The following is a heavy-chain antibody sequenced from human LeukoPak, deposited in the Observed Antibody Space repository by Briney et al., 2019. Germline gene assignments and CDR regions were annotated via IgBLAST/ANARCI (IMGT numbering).Heavy chain of an antibody. V-gene: IGHV4-59*11. D-gene: IGHD2-15*01. CDR2: ISNSGST. CDR3: GRDALVGYFSYYYIDV. Sequence: PSETLSLTCTVSDGPIRSHYWTWIRQSPLKELEWIGDISNSGSTKYNPSPKSRVTISIDTFKSQFSLRLTSVTAADTAVYYCGRDALVGYFSYYYIDVWGKGTTVTVSS. J-gene: IGHJ6*03. CDR1: DGPIRSHY.